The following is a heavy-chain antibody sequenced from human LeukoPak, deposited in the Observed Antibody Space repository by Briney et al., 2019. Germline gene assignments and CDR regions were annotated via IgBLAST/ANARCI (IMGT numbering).Heavy chain of an antibody. CDR1: GFTFSSYG. CDR3: AKEDGVGATGY. CDR2: ISYDGSNK. D-gene: IGHD1-26*01. J-gene: IGHJ4*02. V-gene: IGHV3-30*18. Sequence: GGSLRLSCAASGFTFSSYGMHWVRQAPGKGLEWVAVISYDGSNKYYADSVKGRFTISRDNSKNTLYLQMNSLRAEDTAVYYCAKEDGVGATGYWGQGTLVTVSS.